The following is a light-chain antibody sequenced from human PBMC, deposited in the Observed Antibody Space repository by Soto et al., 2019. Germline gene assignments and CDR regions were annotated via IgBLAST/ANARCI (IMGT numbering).Light chain of an antibody. V-gene: IGKV3-20*01. CDR2: GAS. Sequence: EIVLTQSPGTLSLSPGERATLSCRASQSVSSSYLAWYQQKPGQAPRPLIYGASSRAIGIPDRFSGSGSGTDFTLTIGRLEPEDLAVYYCQQYGSSPWTFGQGTKV. J-gene: IGKJ1*01. CDR3: QQYGSSPWT. CDR1: QSVSSSY.